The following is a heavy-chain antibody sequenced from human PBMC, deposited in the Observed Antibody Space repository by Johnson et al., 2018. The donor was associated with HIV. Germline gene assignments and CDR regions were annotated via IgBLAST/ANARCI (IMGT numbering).Heavy chain of an antibody. CDR1: GFTFSSYA. V-gene: IGHV3-30*02. Sequence: QVQVVESGGGVVQPGRSLRLSCAASGFTFSSYAMHWVRQAPGKGLEWVAFIRYDGSNKYYADSVKGRFTISRDNAKNTLYLQMNSLRAEDTAVYYCARDLRFNRTVQGLIIISGVFDMWGQGTVVSVSS. CDR3: ARDLRFNRTVQGLIIISGVFDM. CDR2: IRYDGSNK. D-gene: IGHD3-10*01. J-gene: IGHJ3*02.